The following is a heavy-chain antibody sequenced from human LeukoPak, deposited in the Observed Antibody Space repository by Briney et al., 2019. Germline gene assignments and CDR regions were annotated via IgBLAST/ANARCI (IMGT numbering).Heavy chain of an antibody. CDR3: ARLRVATGHYYYYMDV. CDR1: GGSISSGSYY. CDR2: IYTSGST. Sequence: SQTLSLNCTVSGGSISSGSYYWSWIRQPAGKGLEWIGRIYTSGSTNYNPSLKSRVTISVDTSKNQFSLKLSSVTAADTAVYYCARLRVATGHYYYYMDVWGKGTTVTVSS. V-gene: IGHV4-61*02. D-gene: IGHD7-27*01. J-gene: IGHJ6*03.